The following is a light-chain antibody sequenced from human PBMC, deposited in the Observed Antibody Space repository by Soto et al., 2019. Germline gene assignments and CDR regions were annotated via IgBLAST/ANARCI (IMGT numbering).Light chain of an antibody. Sequence: QAVVTQPPSASGTPGQRVTISCSGSSSNIGSNYVYWYQQLPGTAPKLLIYRNNQRPSGVPDRFSGSKSGTSDSLAISGLRSEDEADYYCAAWDDSLRGYVFGTGTTLTVL. J-gene: IGLJ1*01. CDR2: RNN. CDR1: SSNIGSNY. CDR3: AAWDDSLRGYV. V-gene: IGLV1-47*01.